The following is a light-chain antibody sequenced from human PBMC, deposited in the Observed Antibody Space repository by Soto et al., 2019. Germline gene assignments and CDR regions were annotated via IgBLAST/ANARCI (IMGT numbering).Light chain of an antibody. J-gene: IGKJ1*01. V-gene: IGKV3-15*01. CDR1: QSVSSN. CDR3: QQYNNWPWT. CDR2: GAS. Sequence: MVMTQSPATLSVSPGERATLSCRASQSVSSNLAWYQQKPGQAPRLLISGASTRATAIPARFSGSASGTEFTLTISSLQSEDFALYYCQQYNNWPWTFGQGTKADIK.